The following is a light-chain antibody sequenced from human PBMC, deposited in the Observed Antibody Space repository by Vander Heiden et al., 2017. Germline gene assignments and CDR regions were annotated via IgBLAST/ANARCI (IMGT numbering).Light chain of an antibody. V-gene: IGLV1-44*01. CDR1: TSNIVITP. CDR2: SDT. Sequence: QSVLTQPPSASGTPGQRVTISCSGSTSNIVITPVCWYQQLPGTAPKLLLYSDTQRPSGVPDRFSGSRSGTSASLAISGLQSEDEADYYCAAWDDSPTGYVVFGGGTKLTVL. CDR3: AAWDDSPTGYVV. J-gene: IGLJ2*01.